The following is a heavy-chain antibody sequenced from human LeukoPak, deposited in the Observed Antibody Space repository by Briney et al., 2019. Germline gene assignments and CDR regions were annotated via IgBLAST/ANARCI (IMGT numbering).Heavy chain of an antibody. D-gene: IGHD6-13*01. J-gene: IGHJ4*02. CDR3: DRQIASARTAGFDF. Sequence: SETLSLTCTASGRSINNYYWSWIRQPAGKGLEWMVWIYNTGSTNYNHSLKRRDTMSVDTSKNHFYLTLRSVTGADAGVYYCDRQIASARTAGFDFWGQGALVTVSS. CDR1: GRSINNYY. V-gene: IGHV4-4*07. CDR2: IYNTGST.